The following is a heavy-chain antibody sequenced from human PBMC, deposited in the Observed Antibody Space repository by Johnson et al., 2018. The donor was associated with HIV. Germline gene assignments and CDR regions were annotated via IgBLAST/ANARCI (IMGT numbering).Heavy chain of an antibody. Sequence: EVQLVESGGGLVKPGGSLRLSCAASDFTVSSNYMSWVRQAPGKGLEWVSVIYSGGSTYYADSVKGRFTISRDNSKNTLYLQMNSLRAEDTAVYYCARDPYSSGGNAFDIWGQGTMVTVSS. CDR3: ARDPYSSGGNAFDI. CDR1: DFTVSSNY. CDR2: IYSGGST. V-gene: IGHV3-53*01. D-gene: IGHD6-19*01. J-gene: IGHJ3*02.